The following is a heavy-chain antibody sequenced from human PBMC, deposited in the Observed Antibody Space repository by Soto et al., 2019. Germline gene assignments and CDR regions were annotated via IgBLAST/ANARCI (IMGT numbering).Heavy chain of an antibody. CDR3: ARESHYDSSGYYGEFDY. Sequence: EVQLLESGGGLVQPGGSLRLSCAASGFIFSSYWMHWVRQAPGKGLVWVSRINSDGSSTSYADSVKGRFTISRDNAKNTLYLQMNSLRAEDTAVYYCARESHYDSSGYYGEFDYWGQGTLVTVSS. D-gene: IGHD3-22*01. V-gene: IGHV3-74*01. CDR2: INSDGSST. J-gene: IGHJ4*02. CDR1: GFIFSSYW.